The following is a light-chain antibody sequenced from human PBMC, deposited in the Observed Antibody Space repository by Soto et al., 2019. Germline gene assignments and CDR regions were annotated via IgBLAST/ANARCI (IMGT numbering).Light chain of an antibody. Sequence: QSALTQPASVSGSPGQSITISCTGTTSDVGGYDYVSWYQQHPGQAPKPLIYEVSNRPSGVSHRFSGSKSGNTASLSISGLQAEDEADYYCYSYTNRYTFILGTGTKVTVL. V-gene: IGLV2-14*01. CDR1: TSDVGGYDY. J-gene: IGLJ1*01. CDR2: EVS. CDR3: YSYTNRYTFI.